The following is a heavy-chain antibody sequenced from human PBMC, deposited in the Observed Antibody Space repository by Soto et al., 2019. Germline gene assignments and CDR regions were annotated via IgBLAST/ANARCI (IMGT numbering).Heavy chain of an antibody. D-gene: IGHD2-21*01. V-gene: IGHV1-46*03. CDR3: ARMRICGGDCFPNFDY. CDR2: INPSGGST. J-gene: IGHJ4*02. CDR1: GYTFTSYY. Sequence: ASVKVSCKASGYTFTSYYMHWVRQAPGQGLEWMGIINPSGGSTSYAQKFQGRVTMTRDTSTSTVYMELSSLRSEDTAVYYCARMRICGGDCFPNFDYWGQGTLVTVSS.